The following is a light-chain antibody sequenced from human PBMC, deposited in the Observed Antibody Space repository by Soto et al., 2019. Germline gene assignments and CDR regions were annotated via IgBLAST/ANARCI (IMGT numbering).Light chain of an antibody. CDR2: ASS. J-gene: IGKJ1*01. Sequence: IQMTQSPYSLSSSVGARITITCRASQTIGTYLNWYQQVPGKAPKLLIYASSSLQTGFPARFSGSESGTHFTLIINSLQPEDFGTYYCQQSFNLPRTFGPGTRVETK. V-gene: IGKV1-39*01. CDR3: QQSFNLPRT. CDR1: QTIGTY.